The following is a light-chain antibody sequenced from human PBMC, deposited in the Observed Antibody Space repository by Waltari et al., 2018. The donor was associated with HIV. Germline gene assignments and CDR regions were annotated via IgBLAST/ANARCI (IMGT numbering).Light chain of an antibody. CDR1: QSISSW. CDR3: QQYNSYQYT. J-gene: IGKJ2*01. V-gene: IGKV1-5*03. CDR2: KAS. Sequence: DIQMTQSPSTLSASVGDRVTITCRASQSISSWLAWYQQKPGKAPKLLIYKASSLESGVPSTFSGSGSGTEFTLTISSLQPDDFATYYCQQYNSYQYTFGQGTKLEIK.